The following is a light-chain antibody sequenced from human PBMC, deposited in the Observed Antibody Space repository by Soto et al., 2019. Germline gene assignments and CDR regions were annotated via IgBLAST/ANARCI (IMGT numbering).Light chain of an antibody. V-gene: IGKV1-39*01. J-gene: IGKJ1*01. Sequence: DIQMTQSPSSLSASVGDRVTITCRVSQSISSYLNWYQQKPGKAPKLLINAASSLERGVPSRFSGGGSGTDFTLNISSLQPDDFATYYCQQNYRATPWTFGQGTKVDIK. CDR3: QQNYRATPWT. CDR2: AAS. CDR1: QSISSY.